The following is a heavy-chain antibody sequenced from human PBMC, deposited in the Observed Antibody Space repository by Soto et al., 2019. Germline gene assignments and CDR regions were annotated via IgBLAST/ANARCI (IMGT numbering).Heavy chain of an antibody. CDR1: GGTFSSYA. J-gene: IGHJ6*02. CDR3: ARDPGYYYDSSGPSGMDV. Sequence: QVQLVQSGAEVQKPGSSVKVSCKASGGTFSSYAISWVRQAPGQGLEWMGGIIPIFGTANYAQKFQGRVTITADESTSTAYMELSSLRSEDTAVYYCARDPGYYYDSSGPSGMDVWGQGTTVTVSS. D-gene: IGHD3-22*01. V-gene: IGHV1-69*01. CDR2: IIPIFGTA.